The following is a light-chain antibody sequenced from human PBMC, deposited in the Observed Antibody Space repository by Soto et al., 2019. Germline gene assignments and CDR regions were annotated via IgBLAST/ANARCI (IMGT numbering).Light chain of an antibody. CDR3: HSYTSRNTYG. V-gene: IGLV2-14*03. CDR1: SSDVGAYKY. CDR2: DVS. Sequence: QSVLTQPASVSGSPGQSITISCTGTSSDVGAYKYVSWFQQHPGKAPKLMIFDVSSRPSGVSDRFSSSKSGNTASLTISGLQAEDEADYYCHSYTSRNTYGFGTGTKVTVL. J-gene: IGLJ1*01.